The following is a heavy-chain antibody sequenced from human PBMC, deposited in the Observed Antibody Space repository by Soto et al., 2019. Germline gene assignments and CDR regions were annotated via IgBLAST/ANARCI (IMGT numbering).Heavy chain of an antibody. Sequence: QVQLQESGPGLVKPSETLSLTCTVSGGSISSYYWSWIRQPPGKGLEWIGYIYNSGRTNYNPSLKSRVTISVGTSKNQFSLKLSSVTAADTAVYYCARRYGYSFDYWGQGTLVTVSS. CDR1: GGSISSYY. CDR3: ARRYGYSFDY. CDR2: IYNSGRT. J-gene: IGHJ4*02. D-gene: IGHD1-1*01. V-gene: IGHV4-59*08.